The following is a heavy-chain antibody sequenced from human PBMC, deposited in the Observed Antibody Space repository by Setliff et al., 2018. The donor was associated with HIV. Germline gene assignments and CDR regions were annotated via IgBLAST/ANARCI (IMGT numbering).Heavy chain of an antibody. Sequence: PSETLSLTCAVSGYSISSAYYWGWIRQPPGKGLEWIGSFYHDGSAQYNSVSSYYNPSLKSRVSISADMSKNKFSLKMTSVTAADTAVYYCARPLTTSYNFWGDAFSIWGQGTMVTVSS. D-gene: IGHD3-3*01. V-gene: IGHV4-38-2*01. CDR1: GYSISSAYY. J-gene: IGHJ3*02. CDR2: FYHDGSAQYNSVSS. CDR3: ARPLTTSYNFWGDAFSI.